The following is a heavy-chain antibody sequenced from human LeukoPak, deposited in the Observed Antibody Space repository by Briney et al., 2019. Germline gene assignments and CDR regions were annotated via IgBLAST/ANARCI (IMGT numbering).Heavy chain of an antibody. D-gene: IGHD3-22*01. CDR1: GDSIGSHY. CDR3: ARDYYDSRGEAFDI. CDR2: IFYVGST. J-gene: IGHJ3*02. Sequence: SETLSLTCTVSGDSIGSHYWSWIRQPPGKGLEWIGYIFYVGSTNYNPSLKSRVTISVDTSKNQFSLKLDSVTAADTAVYYCARDYYDSRGEAFDIWGQGTMVTVSS. V-gene: IGHV4-59*11.